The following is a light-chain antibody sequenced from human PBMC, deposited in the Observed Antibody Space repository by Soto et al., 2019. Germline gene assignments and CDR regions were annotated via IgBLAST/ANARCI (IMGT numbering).Light chain of an antibody. V-gene: IGKV4-1*01. J-gene: IGKJ4*01. CDR3: QQYYTTPIT. CDR2: WAS. CDR1: LNIYFRSNNRNY. Sequence: DIVMTQSPDSLRVSLGERATITCTSSLNIYFRSNNRNYLAWYQQKSGQPPKLLIYWASTREPGVPDRFSGSGSGTYFTLTIDNVQPDDVAVYYCQQYYTTPITFGGGTRVDSK.